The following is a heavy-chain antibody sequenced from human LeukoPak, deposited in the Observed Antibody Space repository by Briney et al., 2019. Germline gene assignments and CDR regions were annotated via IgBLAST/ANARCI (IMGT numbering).Heavy chain of an antibody. CDR2: ISGSGSNK. J-gene: IGHJ1*01. CDR3: ATSQSSVACIAGD. D-gene: IGHD6-19*01. Sequence: GGSLRLSCAASGFTFSNYFMTWIRQAPGKWLEWVSYISGSGSNKYYADSVKGRFTISRDNAKNSLYLQMNSLRAEDTAVYYCATSQSSVACIAGDWGQGTLVTVSS. CDR1: GFTFSNYF. V-gene: IGHV3-11*04.